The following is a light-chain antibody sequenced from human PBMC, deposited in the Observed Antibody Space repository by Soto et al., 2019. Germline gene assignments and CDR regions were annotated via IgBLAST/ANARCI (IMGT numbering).Light chain of an antibody. V-gene: IGLV2-14*01. Sequence: QSALTQPASVSGSPGQSITISCTGTSSDIGAYKYVSWYQQHPGRAPKLMIYEVIHRTSGVSSRFSGSKSGKKATLSISGLQADAEADYYCSSYTSSRTLVFGGGTKLTVL. CDR1: SSDIGAYKY. CDR2: EVI. CDR3: SSYTSSRTLV. J-gene: IGLJ2*01.